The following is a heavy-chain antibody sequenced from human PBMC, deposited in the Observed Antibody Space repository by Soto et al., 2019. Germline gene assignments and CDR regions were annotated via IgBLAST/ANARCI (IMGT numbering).Heavy chain of an antibody. J-gene: IGHJ3*02. Sequence: GGSLRLSCAASGFTFSNAWMSWVRQAPGKGLEWVGRIKSKTDGGTTDYAAPVKGRFTISRDDSKNTLYLQMNSLKTEDTAVYYCTTAYIPESHYDYIWGSYRYNPPNDAFDIWGQGTMVTVSS. CDR3: TTAYIPESHYDYIWGSYRYNPPNDAFDI. V-gene: IGHV3-15*01. D-gene: IGHD3-16*02. CDR2: IKSKTDGGTT. CDR1: GFTFSNAW.